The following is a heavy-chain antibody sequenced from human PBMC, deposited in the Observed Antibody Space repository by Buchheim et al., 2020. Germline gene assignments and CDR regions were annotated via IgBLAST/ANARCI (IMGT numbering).Heavy chain of an antibody. CDR2: ISYDGSNK. CDR1: GFIFSSYG. V-gene: IGHV3-30*18. J-gene: IGHJ6*02. CDR3: GKGISMRTVVTSTDV. Sequence: QVQLVESGGGVVQPGGSLRLSCAASGFIFSSYGMHWVRQAPGKGLEWVTVISYDGSNKHYADSVTGRFTISRDNSKNTLNLQMNSLRAEDTAVYYCGKGISMRTVVTSTDVWGQGTT. D-gene: IGHD3-22*01.